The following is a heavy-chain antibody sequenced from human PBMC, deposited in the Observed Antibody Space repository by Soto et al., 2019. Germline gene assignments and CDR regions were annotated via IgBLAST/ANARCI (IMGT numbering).Heavy chain of an antibody. V-gene: IGHV6-1*01. Sequence: PSQTLSLTCDISGDSVSSNSAAWNWIRQTPSRGLEWLGRTYYRSKWYSNYAISVKSRVTVNPDTFKNQFSLQLNSVTPEDMAVYYCARGSWDDVSGHYYMDVWGKGTTVTVSS. J-gene: IGHJ6*03. CDR3: ARGSWDDVSGHYYMDV. D-gene: IGHD1-1*01. CDR1: GDSVSSNSAA. CDR2: TYYRSKWYS.